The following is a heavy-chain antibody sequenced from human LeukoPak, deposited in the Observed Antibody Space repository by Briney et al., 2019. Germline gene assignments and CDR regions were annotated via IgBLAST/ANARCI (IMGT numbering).Heavy chain of an antibody. CDR1: GYTFTSYD. J-gene: IGHJ4*02. V-gene: IGHV1-8*01. D-gene: IGHD7-27*01. Sequence: ASVKVSCKASGYTFTSYDVNWFRQATGQGLEWMGWMNPNSGNTGYAQKFQGRVSLTRDTFISTAYLELISLRSEDTAVYYCAKNIALTGEFDSWGQGTLVTVSS. CDR3: AKNIALTGEFDS. CDR2: MNPNSGNT.